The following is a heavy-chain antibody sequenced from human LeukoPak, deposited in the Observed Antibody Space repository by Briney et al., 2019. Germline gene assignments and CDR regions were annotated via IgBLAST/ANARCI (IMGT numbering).Heavy chain of an antibody. CDR1: GYTFTGCY. J-gene: IGHJ5*02. CDR3: ARDMLGHYNWFDP. Sequence: ASVKVSCKASGYTFTGCYMHWVRQAPGQGLEWMGWINPNSGGTNYAQKFQGRVTMTRDTSISTAYMELSRLRSDDTAVYYCARDMLGHYNWFDPWGQGTLVTVSS. V-gene: IGHV1-2*02. CDR2: INPNSGGT. D-gene: IGHD2-8*01.